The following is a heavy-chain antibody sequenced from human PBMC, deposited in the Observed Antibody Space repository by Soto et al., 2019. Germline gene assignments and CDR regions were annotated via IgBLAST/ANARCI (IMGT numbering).Heavy chain of an antibody. CDR3: ASAPSDDWLAPNWFDP. J-gene: IGHJ5*02. V-gene: IGHV4-30-4*01. Sequence: PSETLSLTCTVSGGSVSSGDYYWSWLRQPPGKGLEWIGYIYYSGSTYYNPSLKSRVTISVDTSQNQFSLKLSSVTAADTAVYYCASAPSDDWLAPNWFDPWGQGTLVTVSS. D-gene: IGHD3-3*01. CDR2: IYYSGST. CDR1: GGSVSSGDYY.